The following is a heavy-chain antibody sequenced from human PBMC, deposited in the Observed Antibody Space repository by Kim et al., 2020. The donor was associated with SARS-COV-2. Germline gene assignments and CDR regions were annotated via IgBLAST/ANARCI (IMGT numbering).Heavy chain of an antibody. V-gene: IGHV4-31*02. J-gene: IGHJ3*02. Sequence: YYNPCLKSRVTISVDTSKNQFSLKLSSVIAADTAVYYCASLRVTTNAFDIWGQGTMVTVSS. D-gene: IGHD3-22*01. CDR3: ASLRVTTNAFDI.